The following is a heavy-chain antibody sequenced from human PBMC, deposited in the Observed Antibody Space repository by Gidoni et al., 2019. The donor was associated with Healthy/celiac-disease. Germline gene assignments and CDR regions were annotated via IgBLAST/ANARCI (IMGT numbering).Heavy chain of an antibody. V-gene: IGHV3-9*01. CDR2: ISGNSGSI. Sequence: EVQLVESGGGLVQPGRSLRLSCAASGFTFADYAMHWVRQAPGKGREWVSGISGNSGSIGYADSVKCRFTISRDNAKNSLYLQMNSLRAEDTALYYCAKGRYYYGSGSYYPNYGMDVWGQGTTVTVSS. D-gene: IGHD3-10*01. J-gene: IGHJ6*02. CDR1: GFTFADYA. CDR3: AKGRYYYGSGSYYPNYGMDV.